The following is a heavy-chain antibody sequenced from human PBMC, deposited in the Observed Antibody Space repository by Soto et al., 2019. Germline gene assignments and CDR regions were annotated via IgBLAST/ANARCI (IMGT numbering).Heavy chain of an antibody. CDR2: ISAYNGNT. CDR3: AREKTVAGTGTGAFGI. Sequence: QVQLVQSGAEAKKPGASVKVSCRASGYTLTSYGISWVRQAPGQGLEWMGWISAYNGNTNYAQKLPRRVTMTTDTSTTTADLERRSLRSDDTAVYYCAREKTVAGTGTGAFGIWGQGTMVTVSS. D-gene: IGHD6-19*01. V-gene: IGHV1-18*01. J-gene: IGHJ3*02. CDR1: GYTLTSYG.